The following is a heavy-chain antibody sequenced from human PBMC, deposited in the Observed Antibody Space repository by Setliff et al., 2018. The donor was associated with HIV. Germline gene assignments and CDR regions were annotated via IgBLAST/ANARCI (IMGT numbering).Heavy chain of an antibody. D-gene: IGHD1-26*01. V-gene: IGHV4-59*08. J-gene: IGHJ4*02. Sequence: KTSETLSLTCTVSGGSITGYYWSWIRQPPGKGLEWIGWIYYSGNTRYNPSLKSRVTISLDTSKNRFSLQLTSVTAADTAVYYCARHRDGGTYPPDYWGQGTLVTVSS. CDR3: ARHRDGGTYPPDY. CDR2: IYYSGNT. CDR1: GGSITGYY.